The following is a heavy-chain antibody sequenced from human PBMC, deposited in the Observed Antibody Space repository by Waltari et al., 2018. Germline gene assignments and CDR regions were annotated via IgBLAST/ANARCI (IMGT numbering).Heavy chain of an antibody. V-gene: IGHV4-61*02. CDR2: IYTSGNT. D-gene: IGHD4-17*01. CDR3: ARFPRDYSFDY. CDR1: GGSITSGIYY. J-gene: IGHJ4*02. Sequence: QVQLQESGPGLVKPSQTLSLTCSVSGGSITSGIYYWTWIRQPAGNGLEWIGRIYTSGNTDYNPSLKSRVTMSMDTSKNQFSLNLSSVTAADTAVYYCARFPRDYSFDYWGQGTLVTVSS.